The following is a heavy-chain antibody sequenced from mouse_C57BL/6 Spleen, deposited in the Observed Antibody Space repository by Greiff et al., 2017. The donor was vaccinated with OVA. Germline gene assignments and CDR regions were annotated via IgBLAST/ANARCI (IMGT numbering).Heavy chain of an antibody. D-gene: IGHD2-1*01. CDR1: GYSITSGYY. Sequence: EVKLQESGPGLVKPSQSLSLTCSVTGYSITSGYYWYWIRQPPGNQLEWMGYISDDGSNNYNPSLKNRNSFTRDTSNNQYFLKFNSVTTEDTSTYYCAIYYGNYRWYFDVWGTGTTVTVSS. CDR2: ISDDGSN. J-gene: IGHJ1*03. CDR3: AIYYGNYRWYFDV. V-gene: IGHV3-6*01.